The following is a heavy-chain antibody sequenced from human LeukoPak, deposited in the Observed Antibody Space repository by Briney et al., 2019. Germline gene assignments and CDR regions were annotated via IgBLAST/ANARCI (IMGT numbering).Heavy chain of an antibody. Sequence: SVKVSCKASGGTFSSYAISWVRQAPGQGLEWMGGIIPIFGTANYAQKFQGRVTTTADESTSTAYMELSSLRSEDTAVYYCARDLGATRTFDYWGQGTLVTVSS. CDR2: IIPIFGTA. D-gene: IGHD1-26*01. CDR1: GGTFSSYA. J-gene: IGHJ4*02. CDR3: ARDLGATRTFDY. V-gene: IGHV1-69*13.